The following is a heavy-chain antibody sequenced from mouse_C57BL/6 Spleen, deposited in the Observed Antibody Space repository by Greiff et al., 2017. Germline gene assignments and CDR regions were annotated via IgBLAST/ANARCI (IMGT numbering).Heavy chain of an antibody. Sequence: EVQVVESGPGLVKPSQSLSLTCSVTGYSITSGYYWNWIRQFPGNKLEWMGYISYDGSNNYNPSLKNRISITRDTSKNQFFLKLNSVTTEDTATYYCAREGYGNLAWFAYWGQGTLVTVSA. V-gene: IGHV3-6*01. CDR2: ISYDGSN. D-gene: IGHD2-10*02. J-gene: IGHJ3*01. CDR3: AREGYGNLAWFAY. CDR1: GYSITSGYY.